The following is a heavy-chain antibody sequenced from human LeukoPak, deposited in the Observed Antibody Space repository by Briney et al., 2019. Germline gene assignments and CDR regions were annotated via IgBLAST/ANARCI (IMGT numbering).Heavy chain of an antibody. J-gene: IGHJ6*03. Sequence: ASVKVSCKASGYTFTSYDINWVRQAPGQGLEWMGWMNPNSGNTGYAQKFQGRVTMTRNTSISTAYMELSSLRSEDTAVDYCARGGLPRAARDYYYYMDVWGKGTTVTVSS. V-gene: IGHV1-8*01. CDR1: GYTFTSYD. CDR3: ARGGLPRAARDYYYYMDV. D-gene: IGHD2-15*01. CDR2: MNPNSGNT.